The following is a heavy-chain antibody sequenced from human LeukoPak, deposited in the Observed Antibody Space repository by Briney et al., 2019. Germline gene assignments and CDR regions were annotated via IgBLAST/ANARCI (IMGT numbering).Heavy chain of an antibody. Sequence: AGGSLRLSCAASGFTFSSYSMNWVRQPPGKGLEWVSYSSGSSSNIYYAASVKGRFTISRDSAKNSLYLQMNSLRAEDTAVYYCARDRLKYSGSPKAGVDYWGQGTLVTVSS. J-gene: IGHJ4*02. CDR1: GFTFSSYS. CDR3: ARDRLKYSGSPKAGVDY. CDR2: SSGSSSNI. D-gene: IGHD1-26*01. V-gene: IGHV3-48*01.